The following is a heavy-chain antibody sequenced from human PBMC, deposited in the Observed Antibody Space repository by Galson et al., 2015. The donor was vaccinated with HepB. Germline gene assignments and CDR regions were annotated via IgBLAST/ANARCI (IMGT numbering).Heavy chain of an antibody. CDR3: ARDSDYGDD. V-gene: IGHV1-24*01. Sequence: SVKVSCKVSGYTLTELSMHWVRQAPGKGLEWMGGFDPEDGETIYAQKFQGRVTMTEDTSTSTVYMELRSLTSEDTAVYFCARDSDYGDDWGQGTLVTASP. CDR1: GYTLTELS. J-gene: IGHJ4*02. CDR2: FDPEDGET.